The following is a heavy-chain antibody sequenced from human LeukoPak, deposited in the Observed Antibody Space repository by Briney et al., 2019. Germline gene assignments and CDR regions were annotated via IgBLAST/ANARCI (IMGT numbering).Heavy chain of an antibody. D-gene: IGHD2-2*01. CDR2: IIPIFGTA. J-gene: IGHJ4*02. V-gene: IGHV1-69*13. Sequence: SVKVSFKASGGTFISYAISWVRQAPGQGLEWMGGIIPIFGTANYAQKFQGRVTITADESTSTAYMELSSLRSEDTAVYYCARGGVVPAVRGYFDYWGQGTLVTVSS. CDR1: GGTFISYA. CDR3: ARGGVVPAVRGYFDY.